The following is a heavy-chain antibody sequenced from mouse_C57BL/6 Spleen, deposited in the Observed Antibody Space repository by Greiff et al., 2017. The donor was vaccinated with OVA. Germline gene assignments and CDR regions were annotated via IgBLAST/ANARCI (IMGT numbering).Heavy chain of an antibody. CDR2: INPNNGGT. V-gene: IGHV1-18*01. CDR1: GYRFTDYN. D-gene: IGHD2-4*01. CDR3: ARYDYDVGGCDY. Sequence: VQLQQSGPELVKPGASVKIPCKASGYRFTDYNMDWVKQSHGKSLEWIGDINPNNGGTIYNQKFKGKATLTVDKSSSTAYMELRSLTSEDTAVYDCARYDYDVGGCDYWGQGTTLTVSS. J-gene: IGHJ2*01.